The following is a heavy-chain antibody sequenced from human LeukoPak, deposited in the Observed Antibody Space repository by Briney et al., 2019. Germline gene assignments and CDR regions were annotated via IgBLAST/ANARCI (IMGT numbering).Heavy chain of an antibody. CDR3: AKDLNYYGSGGGFDP. J-gene: IGHJ5*02. Sequence: PSETLSLTCTVSGGSISSGGYYWSWIRQHPGKGLEWIGYIYYSGSTYYNPSLKSRLTISVDTSKNQFSLKLSTATAADAAVYSCAKDLNYYGSGGGFDPWGQGTLVTVSS. CDR1: GGSISSGGYY. V-gene: IGHV4-31*03. CDR2: IYYSGST. D-gene: IGHD3-10*01.